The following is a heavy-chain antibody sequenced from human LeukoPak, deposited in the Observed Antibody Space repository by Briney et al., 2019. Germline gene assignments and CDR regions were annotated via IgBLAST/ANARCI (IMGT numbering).Heavy chain of an antibody. CDR2: IISSSSTI. J-gene: IGHJ4*02. D-gene: IGHD5-12*01. CDR3: ARDPTQPGGYYFDY. CDR1: GFAFSGYS. V-gene: IGHV3-48*01. Sequence: GGSLRLSCAASGFAFSGYSMNWVRQAPGKGLEWVSFIISSSSTIYYADSVKGRFTISRDNAKNSLYLQMNSLRAEDTAVYYCARDPTQPGGYYFDYWGQGILVTVSS.